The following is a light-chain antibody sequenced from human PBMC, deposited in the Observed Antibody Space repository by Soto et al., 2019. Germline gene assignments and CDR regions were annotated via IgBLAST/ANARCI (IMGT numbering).Light chain of an antibody. CDR3: QQLNSYSIVT. Sequence: DIQLTQSPSFLSASVGDRVTITCRASQDISSYLAWYQQKPGKAPNLLIFGASSLQSGVPSRFSGSGSGTEFTLTISSLQPEDFATYYCQQLNSYSIVTCGPGTKVDIK. CDR1: QDISSY. CDR2: GAS. J-gene: IGKJ3*01. V-gene: IGKV1-9*01.